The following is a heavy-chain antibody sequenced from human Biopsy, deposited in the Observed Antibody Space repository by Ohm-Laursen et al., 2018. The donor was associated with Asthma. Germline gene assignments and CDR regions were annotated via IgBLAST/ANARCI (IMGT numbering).Heavy chain of an antibody. CDR2: IMTVFGTT. CDR3: ARCQVGYSSGWSLLLKKIYYSGMDV. D-gene: IGHD6-19*01. J-gene: IGHJ6*02. Sequence: ASVKVSCKAPGGTLSNFAISWVRQAPGQGLEWLGGIMTVFGTTNYAQKFQGRVTITADDSTSTAYMEVTSLRSEDTAIYYCARCQVGYSSGWSLLLKKIYYSGMDVWGQGTAVTVSS. V-gene: IGHV1-69*13. CDR1: GGTLSNFA.